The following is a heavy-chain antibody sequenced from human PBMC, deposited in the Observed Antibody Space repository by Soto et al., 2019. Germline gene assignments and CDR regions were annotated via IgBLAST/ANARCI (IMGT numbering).Heavy chain of an antibody. CDR3: AKDHRITMIVVVIDYFDY. CDR1: GFTVSSNY. Sequence: GGSLRLSCSASGFTVSSNYMSWVRQAPGKGLECVSVISGGGSTYYADAVKGRFTISRDNSKNTLYLQMNSLRAEDTAVYYCAKDHRITMIVVVIDYFDYWGQGTLVTVSS. J-gene: IGHJ4*02. V-gene: IGHV3-66*01. D-gene: IGHD3-22*01. CDR2: ISGGGST.